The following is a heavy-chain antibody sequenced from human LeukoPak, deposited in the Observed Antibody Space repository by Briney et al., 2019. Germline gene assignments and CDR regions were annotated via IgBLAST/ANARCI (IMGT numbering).Heavy chain of an antibody. CDR3: ARQEGGNYDLLTGYFDY. D-gene: IGHD3-9*01. CDR1: GYSFTSYW. CDR2: IDPSDSST. Sequence: GESLKISCKGSGYSFTSYWINWVRQMPGKGLEWMGRIDPSDSSTNYSSSFQGHVTFSTDKSISSAFLQWSTLMASDTAMYYCARQEGGNYDLLTGYFDYWGQGALVTVAS. J-gene: IGHJ4*02. V-gene: IGHV5-10-1*01.